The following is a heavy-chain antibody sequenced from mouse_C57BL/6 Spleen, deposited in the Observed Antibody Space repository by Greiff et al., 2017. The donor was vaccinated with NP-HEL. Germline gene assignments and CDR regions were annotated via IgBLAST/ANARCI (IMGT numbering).Heavy chain of an antibody. CDR1: GYTFTSYW. CDR2: IDPSDSET. D-gene: IGHD2-1*01. CDR3: AKGNYGHYFDY. V-gene: IGHV1-52*01. J-gene: IGHJ2*01. Sequence: QVQLQQPGAELVRPGSSVKLSCKASGYTFTSYWMHWVKQRPIQGLEWIGNIDPSDSETHYNQKFKDKATLTVDKSSSTAYMQLSSLTSEDSAVYYCAKGNYGHYFDYWGQGTTLTVSS.